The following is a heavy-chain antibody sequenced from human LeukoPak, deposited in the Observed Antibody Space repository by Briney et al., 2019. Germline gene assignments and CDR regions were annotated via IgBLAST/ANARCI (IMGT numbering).Heavy chain of an antibody. Sequence: PGESLKISCKGSGYTFTNYWIGWVRQMPGKGLECMAVIYPGDSKTIYSPSFEGQVTISADKSISTAYLQWSSLMASDTAMYYCARHPDKNHYDDGGPDAFDIWGQGTMVTVSS. CDR2: IYPGDSKT. D-gene: IGHD3-22*01. CDR3: ARHPDKNHYDDGGPDAFDI. J-gene: IGHJ3*02. CDR1: GYTFTNYW. V-gene: IGHV5-51*01.